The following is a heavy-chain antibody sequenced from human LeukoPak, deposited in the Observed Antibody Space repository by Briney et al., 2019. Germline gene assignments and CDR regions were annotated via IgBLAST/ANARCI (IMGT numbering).Heavy chain of an antibody. V-gene: IGHV3-23*01. CDR2: ITGSGGST. CDR1: GFTFSSYV. Sequence: TGGSLRLSCAASGFTFSSYVMSWVRQAPGKGLEWVSSITGSGGSTYYADSVKGRFTISRDNSKNTLYLQMSSLRAEDTAVYYCAKDKGDFWSGHHYWGQGTLVTVSS. J-gene: IGHJ4*02. CDR3: AKDKGDFWSGHHY. D-gene: IGHD3-3*01.